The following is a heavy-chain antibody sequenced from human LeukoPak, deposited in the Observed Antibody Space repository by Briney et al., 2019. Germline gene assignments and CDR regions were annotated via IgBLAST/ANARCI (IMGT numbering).Heavy chain of an antibody. V-gene: IGHV3-33*06. CDR2: IWYDGSNK. CDR1: GLTFSSYA. CDR3: AKVTDSSGYFPSDY. D-gene: IGHD3-22*01. J-gene: IGHJ4*02. Sequence: GGSLRLSCAASGLTFSSYAMHWVRQAPGKGLEWVAVIWYDGSNKYYADSVKGRSTISRDNSKSTLYLQMNSLRADDTAVYYCAKVTDSSGYFPSDYWGQGTLVTVSS.